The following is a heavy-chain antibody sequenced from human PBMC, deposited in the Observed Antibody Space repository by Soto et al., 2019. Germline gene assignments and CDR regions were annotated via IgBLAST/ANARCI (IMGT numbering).Heavy chain of an antibody. D-gene: IGHD3-10*01. V-gene: IGHV3-23*01. Sequence: EVQLLESGGGLVQPGGSLRLSCAASGFTFNNYAMPWVRQAPGKGLEWVSAISGGGDTTSYADSVKGRFTVSRDGSKNTLYLQMSSLRAEYTALYYCAKGRGGSGSLTPRVDFWGQGTLVTVSS. CDR2: ISGGGDTT. CDR1: GFTFNNYA. CDR3: AKGRGGSGSLTPRVDF. J-gene: IGHJ4*02.